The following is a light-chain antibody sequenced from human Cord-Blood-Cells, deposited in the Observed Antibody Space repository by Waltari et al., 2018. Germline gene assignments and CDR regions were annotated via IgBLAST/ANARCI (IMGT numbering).Light chain of an antibody. CDR3: QQSYSTPLLT. CDR2: AAS. J-gene: IGKJ4*01. CDR1: QSISSY. V-gene: IGKV1-39*01. Sequence: DIQMTPSPSSLSDSVGDRVTITCRASQSISSYLNWYQQKPGKAPKLLIYAASSLQSGVPSRFSGSGSGTDFTLTISSLQPEDFATYYCQQSYSTPLLTFGGGTKVEIK.